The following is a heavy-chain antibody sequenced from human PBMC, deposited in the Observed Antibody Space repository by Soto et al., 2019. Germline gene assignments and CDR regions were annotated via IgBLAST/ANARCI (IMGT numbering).Heavy chain of an antibody. V-gene: IGHV1-69*13. Sequence: AVKLSCEASGGTFSSYAISWVRQAPGQGLEWMGGIIPIFGTANYAQKFQGRVTITADESTSTAYMELSSLRSEDTAVYYCARVSTPNYYDSSGYFWQDAFDIWG. CDR3: ARVSTPNYYDSSGYFWQDAFDI. CDR1: GGTFSSYA. J-gene: IGHJ3*02. D-gene: IGHD3-22*01. CDR2: IIPIFGTA.